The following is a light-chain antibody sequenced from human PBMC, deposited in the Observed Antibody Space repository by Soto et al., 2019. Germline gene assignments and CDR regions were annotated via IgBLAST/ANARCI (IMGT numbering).Light chain of an antibody. CDR2: GAS. Sequence: EILMTQSPATLCVSPGERATLSCRASQSVDSNLAWYQQKPGQAPRLLIYGASTRATGISARFSGSGSGTEFTLTISSLQSEDFGVYYCQQYNNWWTFGQGTKV. CDR1: QSVDSN. J-gene: IGKJ1*01. CDR3: QQYNNWWT. V-gene: IGKV3-15*01.